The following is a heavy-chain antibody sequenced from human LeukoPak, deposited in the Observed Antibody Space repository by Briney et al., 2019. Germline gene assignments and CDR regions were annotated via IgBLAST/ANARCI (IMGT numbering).Heavy chain of an antibody. J-gene: IGHJ4*02. Sequence: ASVKVSCKASGYTLTSYGFSWVRRAPGQGLEWMGWISTYYGNTNYAQKLQDRVTMTTDTSTSTAYMELTSLRSDDTAVYYCARVYSTKFFGSGDRPCLFDYWGQGTVVTVSS. CDR2: ISTYYGNT. V-gene: IGHV1-18*01. D-gene: IGHD3-10*01. CDR1: GYTLTSYG. CDR3: ARVYSTKFFGSGDRPCLFDY.